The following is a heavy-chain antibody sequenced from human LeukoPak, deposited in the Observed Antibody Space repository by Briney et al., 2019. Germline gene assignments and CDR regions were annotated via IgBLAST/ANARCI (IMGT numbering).Heavy chain of an antibody. J-gene: IGHJ4*02. CDR2: ISSSSRYI. CDR3: AGGSSTNSYYFDY. Sequence: GGSLRLSCAASGFTFSSYSMNWVRQAPGKGLEWISSISSSSRYIYYADSVKGRFTTSRDNAQNSVYLQMNSLRAEDTAVYFCAGGSSTNSYYFDYWGQGTLVTVSS. CDR1: GFTFSSYS. V-gene: IGHV3-21*01. D-gene: IGHD2-2*01.